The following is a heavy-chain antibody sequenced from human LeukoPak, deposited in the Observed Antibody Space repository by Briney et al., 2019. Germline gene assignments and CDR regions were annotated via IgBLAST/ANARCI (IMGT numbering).Heavy chain of an antibody. CDR2: INPSGGST. CDR3: YSGYEGAAY. CDR1: GGTFISYA. V-gene: IGHV1-46*03. J-gene: IGHJ4*02. D-gene: IGHD3-22*01. Sequence: ASVKVSCKASGGTFISYAISWVRQAPGQGLEWMGIINPSGGSTSYAQKFQGRVTMTRDTSTSTVYMELSSLRSEDTAVYYCYSGYEGAAYWGQGTLVTVSS.